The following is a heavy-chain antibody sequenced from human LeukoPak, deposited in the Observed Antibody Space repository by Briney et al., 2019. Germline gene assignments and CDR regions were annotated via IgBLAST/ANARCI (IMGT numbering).Heavy chain of an antibody. CDR2: IDHTEST. D-gene: IGHD6-13*01. CDR3: ARGRVSSSSWSSTYYYYFYMDV. J-gene: IGHJ6*03. V-gene: IGHV4-59*11. CDR1: GDSISMHY. Sequence: SETLSLTCSVSGDSISMHYWSWIRQPPGKGLEWIGYIDHTESTNYNPSLNSRATISRDTSKNHFSLELSSVTAADTAVYFCARGRVSSSSWSSTYYYYFYMDVWGKGTTVTVSS.